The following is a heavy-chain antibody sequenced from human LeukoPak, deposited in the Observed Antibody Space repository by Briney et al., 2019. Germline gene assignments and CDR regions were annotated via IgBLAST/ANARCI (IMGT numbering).Heavy chain of an antibody. CDR3: ARDDKRYGDLRY. V-gene: IGHV3-30-3*01. Sequence: GGSLRLSCAASGFTFSSYAMHWVRQAPGKGLEWVAVISYDGSNKYYADSVKGRFTISRDNSKNTLYLQMNSLRAEDTAAYYCARDDKRYGDLRYWGQGPLVTVSS. D-gene: IGHD4-17*01. CDR2: ISYDGSNK. CDR1: GFTFSSYA. J-gene: IGHJ4*02.